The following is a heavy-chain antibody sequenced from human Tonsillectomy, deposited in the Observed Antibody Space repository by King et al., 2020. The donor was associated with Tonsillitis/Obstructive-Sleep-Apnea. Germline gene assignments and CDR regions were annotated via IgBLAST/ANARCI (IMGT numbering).Heavy chain of an antibody. D-gene: IGHD2-15*01. Sequence: VQLVESGGGVDQTGRSLRLSCAASGFTFSSYAMHGVRQAPGKGLEWVAVISYDGSNKYYADSVKGRFTISRDNSKNTLYMQMNSLRAEDTAVYYCARETRGVADYWGQGALVTVSS. CDR1: GFTFSSYA. V-gene: IGHV3-30*04. CDR2: ISYDGSNK. J-gene: IGHJ4*02. CDR3: ARETRGVADY.